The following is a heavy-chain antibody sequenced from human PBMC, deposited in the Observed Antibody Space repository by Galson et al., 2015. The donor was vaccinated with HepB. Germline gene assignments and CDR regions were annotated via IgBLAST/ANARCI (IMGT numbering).Heavy chain of an antibody. CDR1: GFTFSSYA. CDR2: ISYDGSNK. Sequence: SLRLSCAASGFTFSSYAMHWVRQAPGKGLEWVAVISYDGSNKYYADSVKGRFTISRDNSKNTLYLQMNSLRAEDTAVYYCASLDYYDSSGLTDPLTVFDYWGQGTLVTVSS. CDR3: ASLDYYDSSGLTDPLTVFDY. V-gene: IGHV3-30-3*01. D-gene: IGHD3-22*01. J-gene: IGHJ4*02.